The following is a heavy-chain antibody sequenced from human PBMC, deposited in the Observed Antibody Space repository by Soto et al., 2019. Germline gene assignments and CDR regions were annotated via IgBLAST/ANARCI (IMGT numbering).Heavy chain of an antibody. J-gene: IGHJ4*02. CDR1: GYTFTSYG. CDR2: ISAFNGNT. D-gene: IGHD3-22*01. V-gene: IGHV1-18*01. CDR3: ARNDDSSCMGRCLSS. Sequence: ASVKVSCKASGYTFTSYGISWVRQAPGQGLEWMGWISAFNGNTYYAQKLQGRVTMTTDTSTSTAYMELRSLRSDDTAVHYCARNDDSSCMGRCLSSWGKGTLVAVCS.